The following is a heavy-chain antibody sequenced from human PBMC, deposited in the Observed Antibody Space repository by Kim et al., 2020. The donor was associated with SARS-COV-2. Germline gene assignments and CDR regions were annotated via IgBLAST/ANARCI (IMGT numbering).Heavy chain of an antibody. D-gene: IGHD1-1*01. CDR3: AKEGWNYWYFDL. CDR1: GFTFSSYG. CDR2: ISYDGSNK. Sequence: GGSLRLSCAASGFTFSSYGMHWVRQAPGKGLEWVAVISYDGSNKYYADSVKGRFTISRDNSKNTLYLQMNSLRAEDTAVYYCAKEGWNYWYFDLWGRGTLVTVSS. J-gene: IGHJ2*01. V-gene: IGHV3-30*18.